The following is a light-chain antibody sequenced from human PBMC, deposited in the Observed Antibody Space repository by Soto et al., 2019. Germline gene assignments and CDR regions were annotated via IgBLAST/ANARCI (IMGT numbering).Light chain of an antibody. CDR2: EAS. CDR1: QSISSW. Sequence: DIQMTQSPSTLSASVGDRVTITCRASQSISSWLAWYQQKPGKAPKVLIYEASSLESGDPSRFSGSGSGTAFPLTFCSRQPDDCATDHCQKYSSYPWALGQGTKV. CDR3: QKYSSYPWA. V-gene: IGKV1-5*01. J-gene: IGKJ1*01.